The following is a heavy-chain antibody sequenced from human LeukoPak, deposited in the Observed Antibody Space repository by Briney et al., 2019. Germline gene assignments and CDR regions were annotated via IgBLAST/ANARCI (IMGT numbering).Heavy chain of an antibody. V-gene: IGHV3-23*01. J-gene: IGHJ6*03. CDR3: AKGAVVSYYYYMDV. CDR2: ISGSGGST. Sequence: GRSLRLSCAASGVTLSSYGMSWVRQAPGQGLERVSAISGSGGSTYYADSVKGRFTISRDNSKNTLYLQMNRLRAEDTAVYYCAKGAVVSYYYYMDVWGKGTTVTVSS. CDR1: GVTLSSYG. D-gene: IGHD4-23*01.